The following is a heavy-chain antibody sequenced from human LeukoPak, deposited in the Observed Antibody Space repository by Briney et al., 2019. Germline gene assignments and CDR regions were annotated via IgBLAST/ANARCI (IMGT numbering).Heavy chain of an antibody. Sequence: PGGSLRLSCAASGFTFSSYAMHWVRQAPGKGLEWVAVISYDGSNKYYADSVKGRFTISRDNSKNTLYLQMNSLRAEDTAVYYCARSYGSGSPPYPYWGQGTLVTVSS. J-gene: IGHJ4*02. V-gene: IGHV3-30*04. CDR3: ARSYGSGSPPYPY. CDR1: GFTFSSYA. D-gene: IGHD3-10*01. CDR2: ISYDGSNK.